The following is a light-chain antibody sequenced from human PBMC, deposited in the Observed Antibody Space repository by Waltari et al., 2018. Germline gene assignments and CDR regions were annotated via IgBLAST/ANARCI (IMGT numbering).Light chain of an antibody. Sequence: QSVLTQPPSMPGAPGQKVTIPCTGGSSNFGAGYDVHRYQQFPGAAPRLLIFGNTNRASGVPGRFSGSKSGTSASLAIAGLQSEDEAVYYCQSFDSDLSASVFGGGTKLTVL. CDR1: SSNFGAGYD. V-gene: IGLV1-40*01. CDR2: GNT. CDR3: QSFDSDLSASV. J-gene: IGLJ3*02.